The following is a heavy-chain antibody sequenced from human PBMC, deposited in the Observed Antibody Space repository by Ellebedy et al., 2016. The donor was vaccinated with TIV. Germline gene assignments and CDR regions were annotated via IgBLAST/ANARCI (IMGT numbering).Heavy chain of an antibody. CDR3: ARDSGNYYGAFDI. CDR1: GGSISSYY. V-gene: IGHV4-59*01. Sequence: MPSETLSLTCTVSGGSISSYYWSWIRQPPGKGLEWIGYIYYSGSPNYNPSLKSRVTISLDTSKNQFSLKLRSVTAADTAVYYCARDSGNYYGAFDIWGQGTMVTVSS. J-gene: IGHJ3*02. D-gene: IGHD1-26*01. CDR2: IYYSGSP.